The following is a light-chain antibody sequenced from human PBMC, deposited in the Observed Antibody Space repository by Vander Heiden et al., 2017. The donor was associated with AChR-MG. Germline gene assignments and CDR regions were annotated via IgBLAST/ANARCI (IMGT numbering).Light chain of an antibody. V-gene: IGKV1-12*01. CDR3: QQTNGLPYT. Sequence: DIQMTQSPSSVSAFVGDRVTITCWASQDISTWLAWFQQQPGRAPKPLISAASNLESGVPSRFSGSGSGTHFTLTISGLQPEDSATYYCQQTNGLPYTFGQGTKLEIK. CDR1: QDISTW. CDR2: AAS. J-gene: IGKJ2*01.